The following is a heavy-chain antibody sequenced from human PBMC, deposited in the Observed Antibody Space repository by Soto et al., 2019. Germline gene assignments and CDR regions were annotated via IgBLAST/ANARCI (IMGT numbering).Heavy chain of an antibody. CDR3: AGGFGSGHYDY. Sequence: QVQLQESGPGLVKPSGTLSLTCTVSGVPISSSSWWTWVRQPPGKGLEWVGEIYHSGSTNYNPSLKSRVAISVDTSKNQFSLKLTSVTAADTAVYYCAGGFGSGHYDYWGQGTLVTVSS. CDR1: GVPISSSSW. J-gene: IGHJ4*02. CDR2: IYHSGST. V-gene: IGHV4-4*02. D-gene: IGHD3-10*01.